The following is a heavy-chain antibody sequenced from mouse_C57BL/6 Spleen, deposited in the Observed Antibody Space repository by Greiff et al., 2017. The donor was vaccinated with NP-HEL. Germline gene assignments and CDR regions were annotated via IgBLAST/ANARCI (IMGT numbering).Heavy chain of an antibody. D-gene: IGHD2-4*01. CDR3: ARRGIYYDYRFDY. J-gene: IGHJ2*01. CDR2: IDPSDSYT. CDR1: GYTFTSYW. V-gene: IGHV1-69*01. Sequence: VQLQQPGAELVMPGASVKLSCKASGYTFTSYWMHWVKQRPGQGLEWIGEIDPSDSYTNYNQKFKGKSTLTVDKSSSTAYMQLSSLTSEDSAVYYCARRGIYYDYRFDYWGQGPTLTVSS.